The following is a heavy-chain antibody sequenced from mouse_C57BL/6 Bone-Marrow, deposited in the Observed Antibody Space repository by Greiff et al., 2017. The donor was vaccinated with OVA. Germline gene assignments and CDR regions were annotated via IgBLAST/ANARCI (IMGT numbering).Heavy chain of an antibody. CDR3: ARPYYGSSLYYFDY. CDR1: GYTFTDYY. D-gene: IGHD1-1*01. J-gene: IGHJ2*01. CDR2: INPNNGGT. Sequence: EVQLQQSGPELVKPGASVKISCKASGYTFTDYYMNWVKQSHGKSLEWIGDINPNNGGTSYNQKFKGKDTLTVDKSSSTAYMELRSLTSEDSAVYYCARPYYGSSLYYFDYWGQGTTLTVSS. V-gene: IGHV1-26*01.